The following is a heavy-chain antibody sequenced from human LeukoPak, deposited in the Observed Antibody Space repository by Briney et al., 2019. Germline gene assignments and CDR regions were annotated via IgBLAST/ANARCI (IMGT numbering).Heavy chain of an antibody. J-gene: IGHJ4*02. Sequence: DSVKVSCKASGYTFTGYYMHWVRQAPGQGLEWMGWINHNSGGTVYAQKSQGRVTMTRDTSISTAYMELSRLTSDDTAVYYCARVLGSGSFYAYWGQGTLVAVSS. CDR3: ARVLGSGSFYAY. CDR2: INHNSGGT. CDR1: GYTFTGYY. D-gene: IGHD3-10*02. V-gene: IGHV1-2*02.